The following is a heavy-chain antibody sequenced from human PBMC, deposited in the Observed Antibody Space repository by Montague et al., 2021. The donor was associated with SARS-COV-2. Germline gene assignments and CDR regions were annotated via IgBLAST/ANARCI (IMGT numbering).Heavy chain of an antibody. CDR3: ASGRMVPYSSSWTTLYYYYGMDV. D-gene: IGHD6-13*01. CDR2: TYYRSKWYN. Sequence: CAISGDSVSSNSAAWNWIRQSPSRGLEWLGRTYYRSKWYNGYAVSVKSRITINPDTSKNQFSLQLNSVTPEDTAVYCCASGRMVPYSSSWTTLYYYYGMDVWGQGTTGTVSS. V-gene: IGHV6-1*01. J-gene: IGHJ6*02. CDR1: GDSVSSNSAA.